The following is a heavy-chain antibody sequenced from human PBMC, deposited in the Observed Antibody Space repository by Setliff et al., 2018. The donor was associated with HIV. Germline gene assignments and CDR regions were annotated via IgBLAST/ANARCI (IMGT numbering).Heavy chain of an antibody. V-gene: IGHV4-31*03. D-gene: IGHD4-17*01. J-gene: IGHJ4*02. CDR1: GDSLSSDYYY. Sequence: LSLTCTVSGDSLSSDYYYWTWIRQHPEKGLEWIGYIYYSGSTLYNPSLRSRLSMSVDTSKNQFSLELSSVTAADTAVCFCARDFLRSGYFDSWGQGKLVTVSS. CDR2: IYYSGST. CDR3: ARDFLRSGYFDS.